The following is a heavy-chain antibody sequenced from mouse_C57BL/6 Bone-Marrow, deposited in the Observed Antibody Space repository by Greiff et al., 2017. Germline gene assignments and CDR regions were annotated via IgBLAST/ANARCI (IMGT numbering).Heavy chain of an antibody. Sequence: QVQLQQSGAELARPGASVKLSCKASGYTFTSYGISWVKQRTGQGLEWIGEIYPRSGNTYYNEKFKGKATLTADKSSSTAYMELRSLTSEDSAVYFCARRDAVLWWFAYWGQGTLVTVSA. J-gene: IGHJ3*01. D-gene: IGHD1-2*01. V-gene: IGHV1-81*01. CDR3: ARRDAVLWWFAY. CDR1: GYTFTSYG. CDR2: IYPRSGNT.